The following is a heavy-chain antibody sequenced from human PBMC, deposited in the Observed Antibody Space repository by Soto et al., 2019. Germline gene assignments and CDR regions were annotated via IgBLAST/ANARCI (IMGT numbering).Heavy chain of an antibody. Sequence: SETLSLTCAVYGGSFSGYYWSWSRQPPGKGLEWIGEINHSASINYNPSLRGRVTLSVDTSTNQVSLKLASVTAADTAVYYCARDREAGYNFYYGMDVWGQGTTVTVSS. CDR1: GGSFSGYY. J-gene: IGHJ6*02. CDR2: INHSASI. D-gene: IGHD6-19*01. V-gene: IGHV4-34*01. CDR3: ARDREAGYNFYYGMDV.